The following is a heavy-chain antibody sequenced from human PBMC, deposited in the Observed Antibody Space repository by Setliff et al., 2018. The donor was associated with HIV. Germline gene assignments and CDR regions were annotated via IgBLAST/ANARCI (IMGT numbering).Heavy chain of an antibody. J-gene: IGHJ6*03. CDR2: IHPSDSDT. CDR1: GYTFTSHW. CDR3: ARIVYSSSWYGYYYYYYMDV. V-gene: IGHV5-51*01. D-gene: IGHD6-13*01. Sequence: GESLKISCKASGYTFTSHWIAWVRQMPGKGLEWMGIIHPSDSDTRYSPSFQGQVTISADKSNSTAYLQWRSLKASDTAKYYCARIVYSSSWYGYYYYYYMDVWGKGTTVTVSS.